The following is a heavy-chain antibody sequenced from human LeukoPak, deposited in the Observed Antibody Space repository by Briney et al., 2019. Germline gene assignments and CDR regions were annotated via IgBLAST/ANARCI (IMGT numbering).Heavy chain of an antibody. CDR1: GYTFTGYY. Sequence: ASVKVSCKASGYTFTGYYMHWVRQAPGQGLEWMGWINPNSGGTNYAQKFQGRVTMTRDTSISTAYMELSRLRSDDTAMYYCARAGRITGTIYYFDYWGQGTLVTVSS. J-gene: IGHJ4*02. D-gene: IGHD1-7*01. V-gene: IGHV1-2*02. CDR3: ARAGRITGTIYYFDY. CDR2: INPNSGGT.